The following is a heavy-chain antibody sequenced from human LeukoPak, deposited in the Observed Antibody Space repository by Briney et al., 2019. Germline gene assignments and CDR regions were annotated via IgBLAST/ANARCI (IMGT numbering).Heavy chain of an antibody. CDR3: ARRNDILTGSTYYYYYYGMDV. V-gene: IGHV4-4*07. J-gene: IGHJ6*02. Sequence: SETLSPTCTVSGGSISSYYWSWIRQPAGKGLEWIGRIYTSGSTNYNPSLKSRVTMSVDTSKNQFSLKLSSVTAADTAVYYCARRNDILTGSTYYYYYYGMDVWGQGTTVTVSS. D-gene: IGHD3-9*01. CDR2: IYTSGST. CDR1: GGSISSYY.